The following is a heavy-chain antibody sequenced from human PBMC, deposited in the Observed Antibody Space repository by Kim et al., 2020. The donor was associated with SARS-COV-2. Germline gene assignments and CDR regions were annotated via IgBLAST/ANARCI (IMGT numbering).Heavy chain of an antibody. J-gene: IGHJ4*02. Sequence: GRFTISRDNAKSSLYMQMNSLRAEDTAVYYCARGVSGYYDSSGYYYYFDYWGQGTLVTVSS. D-gene: IGHD3-22*01. V-gene: IGHV3-11*06. CDR3: ARGVSGYYDSSGYYYYFDY.